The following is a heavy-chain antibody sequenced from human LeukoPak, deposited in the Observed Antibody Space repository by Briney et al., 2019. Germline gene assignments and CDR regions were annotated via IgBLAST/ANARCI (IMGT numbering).Heavy chain of an antibody. D-gene: IGHD2-21*01. Sequence: GGSLRLSCAASGFTFSTYAMSWVRQAPGKGLQWVSLISGSGDGAHYADSVKGRFTISRDNSKNTVYLQMTNLRAEDTAVYYCAKGYIQLWWFDYWGQGTLVNVSS. V-gene: IGHV3-23*01. CDR1: GFTFSTYA. CDR2: ISGSGDGA. CDR3: AKGYIQLWWFDY. J-gene: IGHJ4*02.